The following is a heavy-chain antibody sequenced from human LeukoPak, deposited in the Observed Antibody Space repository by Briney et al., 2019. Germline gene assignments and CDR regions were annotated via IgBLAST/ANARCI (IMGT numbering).Heavy chain of an antibody. CDR3: ARGSTLTTLVY. CDR2: INSDGSST. D-gene: IGHD4-11*01. Sequence: GGSLRLSCAASGFTFDDYGMSWVRQAPGKGLVWVSRINSDGSSTSYADSVKGRFTISRDNAKNTLYLQMNSLRAEDTAVYYCARGSTLTTLVYWGQGTLVTVSS. CDR1: GFTFDDYG. V-gene: IGHV3-74*01. J-gene: IGHJ4*02.